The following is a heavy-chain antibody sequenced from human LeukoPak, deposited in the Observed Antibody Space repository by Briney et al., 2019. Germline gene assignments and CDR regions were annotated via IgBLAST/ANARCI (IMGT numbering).Heavy chain of an antibody. CDR3: ARGTVSGYPDY. CDR2: ISYDGSTK. V-gene: IGHV3-30*03. J-gene: IGHJ4*02. CDR1: GFTFSSYG. Sequence: GGSLRLSCAASGFTFSSYGMHCVRQAPGKGLEWVAVISYDGSTKYYADSVKGRFTISRDNSKNTLYLQMNSLRTEDTAVYHCARGTVSGYPDYWGQGSLVSVSS. D-gene: IGHD4-11*01.